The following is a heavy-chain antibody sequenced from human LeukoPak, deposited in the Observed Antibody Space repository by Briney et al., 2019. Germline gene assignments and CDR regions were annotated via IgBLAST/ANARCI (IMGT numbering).Heavy chain of an antibody. V-gene: IGHV4-34*01. J-gene: IGHJ4*02. CDR2: INRSGST. D-gene: IGHD3-16*01. CDR1: GGSFSGYY. CDR3: ARRWYYDYVWGTEFYYFDY. Sequence: SETLSLTCAVYGGSFSGYYGSWIRQPPGKGLEWIGEINRSGSTNYNPSLKSRVTISVDTSKNQFSLKLSSVTAADTAVYYCARRWYYDYVWGTEFYYFDYWGQGTLVTVSS.